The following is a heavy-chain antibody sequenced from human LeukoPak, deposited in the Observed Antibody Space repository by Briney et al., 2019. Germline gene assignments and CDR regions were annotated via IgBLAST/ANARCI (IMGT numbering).Heavy chain of an antibody. Sequence: GGSLRLSCSASGFTFSSYAMSWVRQAPGKGLEWVSAISGSGGSTYYADSVKGRFTISRGNSKNTLYLQMNSLRAEDTAVYYCAKSSSSWYRFDYWGQGTLVTVSS. CDR2: ISGSGGST. J-gene: IGHJ4*02. V-gene: IGHV3-23*01. CDR3: AKSSSSWYRFDY. CDR1: GFTFSSYA. D-gene: IGHD6-13*01.